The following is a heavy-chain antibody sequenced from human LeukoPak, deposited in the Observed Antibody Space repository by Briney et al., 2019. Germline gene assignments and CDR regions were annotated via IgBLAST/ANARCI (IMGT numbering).Heavy chain of an antibody. CDR1: GGSISSSSYY. V-gene: IGHV4-39*07. CDR2: IYYSGST. D-gene: IGHD3-22*01. Sequence: SETLSLTCTVSGGSISSSSYYWGWIRQPPGKGLEWIGSIYYSGSTYYNPSLKSRVTISVDTSKNQFSLKLSSVTAADTAVYYCARLVGYYYDSSGYWGQGTLVTVSS. J-gene: IGHJ4*02. CDR3: ARLVGYYYDSSGY.